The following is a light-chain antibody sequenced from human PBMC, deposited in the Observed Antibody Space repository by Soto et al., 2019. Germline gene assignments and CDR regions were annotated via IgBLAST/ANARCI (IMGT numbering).Light chain of an antibody. V-gene: IGKV1-9*01. J-gene: IGKJ5*01. CDR2: GVS. CDR3: QQLNHYPLT. CDR1: QGSPTY. Sequence: DIQLTQTPSFLSASVVDRVTVTCRASQGSPTYLAWYQQKPGKAPKLLIYGVSTLQNGVPSRFSGAGSGTEFTLTITSLQPEDSATYYCQQLNHYPLTFGQGTRLEIK.